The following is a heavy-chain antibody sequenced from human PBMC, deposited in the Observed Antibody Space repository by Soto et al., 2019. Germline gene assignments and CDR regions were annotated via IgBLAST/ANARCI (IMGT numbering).Heavy chain of an antibody. V-gene: IGHV1-69*01. J-gene: IGHJ5*02. Sequence: QVQLVQSGAEVKKPGSSVKVSCKASGGTFSSYAISWVRQAPGQGLEWVGGIIPIFGTANFAQKFQGRVTITADESTSTAYMELSSLRSEDTAVYYCARDTGAGAATNMGWFDPWGQGTLVTVSS. CDR1: GGTFSSYA. D-gene: IGHD6-19*01. CDR2: IIPIFGTA. CDR3: ARDTGAGAATNMGWFDP.